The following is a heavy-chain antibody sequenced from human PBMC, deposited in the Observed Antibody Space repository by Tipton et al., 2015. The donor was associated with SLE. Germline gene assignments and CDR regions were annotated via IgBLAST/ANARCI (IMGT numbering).Heavy chain of an antibody. CDR3: ARAEGSWDAFDI. V-gene: IGHV4-59*01. CDR1: GGSISSYY. J-gene: IGHJ3*02. Sequence: TLSLTCTVSGGSISSYYWSWIRQPPGRGLEWIGYIYYSGSTNYNPSLKSRVTISVETSKNQFSLKLSSVTAADTAVYYCARAEGSWDAFDIWGQGTMVTVSS. CDR2: IYYSGST. D-gene: IGHD2-15*01.